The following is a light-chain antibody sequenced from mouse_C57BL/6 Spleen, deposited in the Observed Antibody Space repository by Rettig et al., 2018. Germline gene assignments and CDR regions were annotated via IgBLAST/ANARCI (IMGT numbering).Light chain of an antibody. J-gene: IGKJ5*01. V-gene: IGKV4-55*01. Sequence: QIVLTQSPAIMSASPGEKVTMTCSASSSVSYMYWYKQKPGSSPRLLIYDTSNLASGVPVRFSGSGSGTSYSLTISRMEAEDAATYYCQQWSSYPLTFGAGTKL. CDR3: QQWSSYPLT. CDR2: DTS. CDR1: SSVSY.